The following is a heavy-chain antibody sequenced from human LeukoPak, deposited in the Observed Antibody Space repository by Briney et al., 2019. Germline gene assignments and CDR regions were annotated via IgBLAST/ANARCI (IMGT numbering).Heavy chain of an antibody. J-gene: IGHJ3*02. D-gene: IGHD3-9*01. V-gene: IGHV4-39*01. Sequence: SENLSLTCTVSGGSISSSSYYWGWIRQPPGKGLEWIGSIYYSGSTYYNPSLKSRVTISVDTSKNQFSLKLRSVTAADTAVYYCARHDRVYDILTGYYMGAFDIWGQGTMVTVSS. CDR1: GGSISSSSYY. CDR3: ARHDRVYDILTGYYMGAFDI. CDR2: IYYSGST.